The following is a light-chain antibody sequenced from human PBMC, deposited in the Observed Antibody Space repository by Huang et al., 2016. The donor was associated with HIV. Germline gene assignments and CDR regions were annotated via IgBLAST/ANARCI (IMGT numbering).Light chain of an antibody. V-gene: IGKV3-15*01. J-gene: IGKJ2*03. CDR1: QSISSN. Sequence: EIVMTQSPATLSVSPGERVTLACRASQSISSNLAWYQQKPGQAPRLLIYDASTRVTGIPARFSGSGSGTEFTLTISSLQSEDFAVYYCQKYNNWPRSFGPGTKLEIK. CDR2: DAS. CDR3: QKYNNWPRS.